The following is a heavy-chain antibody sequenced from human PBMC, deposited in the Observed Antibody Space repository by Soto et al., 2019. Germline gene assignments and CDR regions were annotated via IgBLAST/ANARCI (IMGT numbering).Heavy chain of an antibody. V-gene: IGHV4-34*01. CDR3: GRAHRDLQQLVHYYYSMDV. Sequence: SETLSLTCAVYGGSFSGYYWTWIRQPPGTGLEWIGEINHSGSTNYNPSLKSRVTISVDTSKNQFSLKLTSVTAADTAVYYCGRAHRDLQQLVHYYYSMDVWGQGTTVS. CDR1: GGSFSGYY. J-gene: IGHJ6*02. CDR2: INHSGST. D-gene: IGHD6-13*01.